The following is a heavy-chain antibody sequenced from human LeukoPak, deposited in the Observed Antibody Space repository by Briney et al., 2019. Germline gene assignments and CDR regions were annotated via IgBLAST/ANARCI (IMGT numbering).Heavy chain of an antibody. CDR1: GFTFSSYE. Sequence: QAGGSLRLSCAASGFTFSSYEMNWVRQAPGKGLEWVSGIYSDGRTYYAASVKGRFSISRDNSKNTVYLEMNSLRAEDTAVYYCARDLREHGVFDIWGQGTMVTVSS. D-gene: IGHD1-26*01. CDR3: ARDLREHGVFDI. V-gene: IGHV3-53*01. CDR2: IYSDGRT. J-gene: IGHJ3*02.